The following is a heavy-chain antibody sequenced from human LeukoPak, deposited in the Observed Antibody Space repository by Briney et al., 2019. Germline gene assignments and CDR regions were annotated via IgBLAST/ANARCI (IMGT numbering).Heavy chain of an antibody. CDR2: ISGSGGST. J-gene: IGHJ4*02. D-gene: IGHD3-3*01. CDR1: GFTFSSYA. CDR3: ARSEWFHHYYFDY. Sequence: TGGSLRLSCAASGFTFSSYAMSWVRQAPGKGLEWVSAISGSGGSTYYADSVKGRFTISRDNSKNTLYLQMNSLRAEDTAVYYCARSEWFHHYYFDYWGQGTLVTVSS. V-gene: IGHV3-23*01.